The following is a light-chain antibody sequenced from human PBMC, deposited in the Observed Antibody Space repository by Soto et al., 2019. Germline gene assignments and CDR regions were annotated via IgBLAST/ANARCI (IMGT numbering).Light chain of an antibody. Sequence: EIVMTQSPATLSVSPGERATLSCRASQSVSSNLAWFQQKPGQAPRLLIYGASTRATGVPARSSGSGSGTDFTLTISSLQSEDFAVYYCQQHTNWPPLTFGQGTRLDI. V-gene: IGKV3-15*01. CDR2: GAS. CDR3: QQHTNWPPLT. CDR1: QSVSSN. J-gene: IGKJ5*01.